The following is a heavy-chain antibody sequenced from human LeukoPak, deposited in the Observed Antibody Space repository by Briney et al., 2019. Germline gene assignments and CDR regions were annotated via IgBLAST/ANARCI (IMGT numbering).Heavy chain of an antibody. CDR2: ISGSGSTI. D-gene: IGHD1-7*01. Sequence: PGGSLRLSCAASGFIFSDYYMGWIRQAPGKGLEWVSYISGSGSTIFYADSVKGRFTISRDNAKNSMHLQMNSLRVEDTAVYYCGRDFGLSGTKRSFDIWGQGTMVTVSS. V-gene: IGHV3-11*01. CDR3: GRDFGLSGTKRSFDI. CDR1: GFIFSDYY. J-gene: IGHJ3*02.